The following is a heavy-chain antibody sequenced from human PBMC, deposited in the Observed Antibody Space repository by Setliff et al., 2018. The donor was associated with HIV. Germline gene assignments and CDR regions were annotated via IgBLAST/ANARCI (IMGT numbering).Heavy chain of an antibody. CDR3: VRGYDVLIGSPDS. CDR2: IKKDGSDK. CDR1: GFTFSNSW. V-gene: IGHV3-7*03. D-gene: IGHD3-9*01. J-gene: IGHJ4*02. Sequence: GGSLRLSCAASGFTFSNSWMTWVRQAPGKGLEWVANIKKDGSDKFYVDSVKGRFAISRDNAKNSLYLQMSSLKPEDTAFYYCVRGYDVLIGSPDSWGQGTLVTVSS.